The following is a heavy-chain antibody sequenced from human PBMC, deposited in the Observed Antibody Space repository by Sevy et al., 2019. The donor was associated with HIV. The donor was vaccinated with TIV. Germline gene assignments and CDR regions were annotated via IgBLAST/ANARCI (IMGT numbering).Heavy chain of an antibody. D-gene: IGHD2-8*02. CDR2: ISGSDGGT. J-gene: IGHJ4*02. CDR1: GFTFSTYG. V-gene: IGHV3-23*01. Sequence: GGSLRLSCEVSGFTFSTYGMSWVRQAPGKGLEWVSMISGSDGGTYYADSVKGRFTISRDTSNNTLYLQMNSLRVEDTDVYYCAKDTGSMDGLCDFWGQGTLVTVSS. CDR3: AKDTGSMDGLCDF.